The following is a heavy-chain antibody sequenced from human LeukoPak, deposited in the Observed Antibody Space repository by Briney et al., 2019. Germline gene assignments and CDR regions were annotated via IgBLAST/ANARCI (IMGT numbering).Heavy chain of an antibody. D-gene: IGHD2-15*01. CDR3: ARDGYCSGGSCYSNP. J-gene: IGHJ5*02. Sequence: ASVKVSCKASGYTFTDYYMHWVRQVPGQGLEWMGWINPNSGGTNYAQKFQGRVTMTRDTSISTAYMELSRLRSDDTAVYYCARDGYCSGGSCYSNPWSQGTLVTVSS. V-gene: IGHV1-2*02. CDR1: GYTFTDYY. CDR2: INPNSGGT.